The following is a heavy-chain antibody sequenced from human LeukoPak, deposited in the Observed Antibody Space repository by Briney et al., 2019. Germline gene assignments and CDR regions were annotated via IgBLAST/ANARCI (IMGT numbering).Heavy chain of an antibody. Sequence: GGCLRLSCAASAFTFGSYGFDWVSQAPGKGREWVAIIIYDGSQKLYADSVKGRFTISRDISKNTLYLQMNSLRVEDTAVYYCARDDLADGNGFDIWGQGTMVTVSS. J-gene: IGHJ3*02. D-gene: IGHD6-19*01. CDR3: ARDDLADGNGFDI. V-gene: IGHV3-33*01. CDR1: AFTFGSYG. CDR2: IIYDGSQK.